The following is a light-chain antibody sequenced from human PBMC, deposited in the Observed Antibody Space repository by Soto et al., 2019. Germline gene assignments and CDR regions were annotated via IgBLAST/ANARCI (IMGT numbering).Light chain of an antibody. Sequence: DIVMPQSPDSLAVSLGERATINCKSSQSVLYNPNNKNSLAWYQQRPGQPPKLLIYWASTRESGVPDRFSGSVSGTDFTLTISNLQAEDVAVYYCQQYYGSPWTFGQGTKVEVK. J-gene: IGKJ1*01. CDR2: WAS. V-gene: IGKV4-1*01. CDR3: QQYYGSPWT. CDR1: QSVLYNPNNKNS.